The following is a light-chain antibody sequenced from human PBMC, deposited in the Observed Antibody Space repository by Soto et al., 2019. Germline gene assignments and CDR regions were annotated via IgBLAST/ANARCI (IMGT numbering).Light chain of an antibody. J-gene: IGKJ4*01. Sequence: EVVLTQSPATLSLSPGERATLSCRTSQSVSSFLAWYQQKPGQAPRLLIYDASKRATGIPDRFSGSGSGTDFTLTISSLEPEDFTVYYCQQSSNWPLTFGGGTKVEIK. CDR2: DAS. CDR1: QSVSSF. CDR3: QQSSNWPLT. V-gene: IGKV3-11*01.